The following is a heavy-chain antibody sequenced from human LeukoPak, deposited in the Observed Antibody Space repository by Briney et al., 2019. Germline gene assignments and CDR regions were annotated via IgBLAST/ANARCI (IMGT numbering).Heavy chain of an antibody. D-gene: IGHD2-2*02. V-gene: IGHV4-30-4*08. J-gene: IGHJ1*01. Sequence: SQALSLTCTVSGGSISSGDYYWSWIRQPPGKGLEWIGYIYYSGSTYYNPSLKSRVTISVDTSKNQFSLKLSSVTAADTAVYYCARTHCSSTSCYKRGYFQHWGQDTLVTVSS. CDR2: IYYSGST. CDR1: GGSISSGDYY. CDR3: ARTHCSSTSCYKRGYFQH.